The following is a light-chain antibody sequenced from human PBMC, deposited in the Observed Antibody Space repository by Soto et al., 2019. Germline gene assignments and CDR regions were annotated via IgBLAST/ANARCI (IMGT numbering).Light chain of an antibody. J-gene: IGKJ5*01. CDR1: QDITNN. Sequence: DIQMTQSPSSLSASVGDRVTITCQASQDITNNLNWYQQKPGKAPNLLINDASNLETGVPSRFSGSGSGTDFTFTISSPQPEDIGTYYCQQYDNFPQTFGQGTRLEIK. CDR2: DAS. V-gene: IGKV1-33*01. CDR3: QQYDNFPQT.